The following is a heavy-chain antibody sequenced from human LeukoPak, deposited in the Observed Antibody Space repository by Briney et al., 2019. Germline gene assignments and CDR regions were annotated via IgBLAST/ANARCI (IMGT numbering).Heavy chain of an antibody. Sequence: GASVKFSCKASGYTFTSYYMHWVRQAPGQGLEWMGMINPSGGSTSYAQKFQGRVTMTRDTSTSTVYMELSSLRSEDTAVYYCARDRAIFGVVTHNYFDYWGQGTLVTVSS. CDR3: ARDRAIFGVVTHNYFDY. CDR2: INPSGGST. J-gene: IGHJ4*02. CDR1: GYTFTSYY. V-gene: IGHV1-46*01. D-gene: IGHD3-3*01.